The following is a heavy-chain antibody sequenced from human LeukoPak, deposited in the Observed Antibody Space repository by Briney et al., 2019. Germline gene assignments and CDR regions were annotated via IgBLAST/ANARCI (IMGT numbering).Heavy chain of an antibody. D-gene: IGHD3-9*01. Sequence: PGRSLRLSCAASGFTFSSYAMHWVRQAPGKGLEWVAVISYDGSNKYYADSVKGRFTSSRDNSKNTLYLQMNSLRAEDTAVYYCARGKYDILTGYLYPIDYWGQGTLVTVSS. CDR1: GFTFSSYA. CDR2: ISYDGSNK. CDR3: ARGKYDILTGYLYPIDY. V-gene: IGHV3-30*04. J-gene: IGHJ4*02.